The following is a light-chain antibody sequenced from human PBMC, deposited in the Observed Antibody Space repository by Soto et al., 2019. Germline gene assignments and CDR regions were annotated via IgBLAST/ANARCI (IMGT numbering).Light chain of an antibody. V-gene: IGKV3-11*01. CDR1: QSVSTS. CDR3: QQRDNWPPIT. J-gene: IGKJ5*01. CDR2: DAS. Sequence: EIVLTQSPPTLSLSPGERATLSCRASQSVSTSLNWYQQRPGQAPRLLIYDASKRAPGIPARFSGSGSGTDFTLTISTLEPEDFAVYYCQQRDNWPPITFGQGTRLE.